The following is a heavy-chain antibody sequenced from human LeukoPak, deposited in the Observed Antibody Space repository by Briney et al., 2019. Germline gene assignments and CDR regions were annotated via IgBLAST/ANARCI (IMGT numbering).Heavy chain of an antibody. J-gene: IGHJ4*02. CDR1: GFIFSTYA. CDR3: ARDRGGYYDSSGN. CDR2: ISSGSGTM. Sequence: PGGSLRLSCAASGFIFSTYAMHWVRQAPGRGLEWVSYISSGSGTMYYADSVKGRFTISRDNAKNSLYLQMNSLRAEDTGIYYCARDRGGYYDSSGNWGQGTLVTVSS. D-gene: IGHD3-22*01. V-gene: IGHV3-48*03.